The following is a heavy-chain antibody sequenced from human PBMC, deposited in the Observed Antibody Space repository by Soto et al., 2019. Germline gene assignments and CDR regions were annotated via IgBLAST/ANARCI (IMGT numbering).Heavy chain of an antibody. J-gene: IGHJ5*02. CDR2: INPKSGDT. Sequence: ASVKVSCKASGYTFSDYYMHWVRQAPGQGLEWMGWINPKSGDTSYAQKFQGWVTMTRDTSISTGYMELSRLRSDDTAVYYCARVKDAEYRNWFDPWGQGTLVTVSS. V-gene: IGHV1-2*04. D-gene: IGHD2-2*02. CDR3: ARVKDAEYRNWFDP. CDR1: GYTFSDYY.